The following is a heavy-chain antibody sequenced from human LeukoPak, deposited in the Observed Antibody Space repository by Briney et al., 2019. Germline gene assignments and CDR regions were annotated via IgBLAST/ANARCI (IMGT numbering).Heavy chain of an antibody. D-gene: IGHD3-22*01. J-gene: IGHJ3*02. Sequence: SVKVSCKASGGTFSSYAISWVRQAPGQGLEWMGGIIPIFGTANYAQKFQGRVTITADESTSTAYMELSSLRSEDTAVYYCARDFYDSSSYPTHAFDIWGQGTMVTVSS. CDR3: ARDFYDSSSYPTHAFDI. CDR1: GGTFSSYA. CDR2: IIPIFGTA. V-gene: IGHV1-69*13.